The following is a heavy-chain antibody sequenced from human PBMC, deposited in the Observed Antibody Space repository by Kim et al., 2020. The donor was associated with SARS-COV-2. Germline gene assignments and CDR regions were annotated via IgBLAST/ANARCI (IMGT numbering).Heavy chain of an antibody. CDR2: IKQDGSEK. J-gene: IGHJ4*02. Sequence: GGSLRLSCAASGFTFGNFWMTWVRQAPGKGLEWVANIKQDGSEKYYMDSVKGRFTISRDNAKNSVYLQMNSLRVEDTALYYCARDVDTNYWGQGTLVTVSS. CDR3: ARDVDTNY. CDR1: GFTFGNFW. V-gene: IGHV3-7*01. D-gene: IGHD5-18*01.